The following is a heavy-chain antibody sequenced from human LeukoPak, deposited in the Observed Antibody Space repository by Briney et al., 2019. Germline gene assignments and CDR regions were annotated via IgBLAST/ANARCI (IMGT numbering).Heavy chain of an antibody. CDR3: ARVGSGSYYPR. V-gene: IGHV3-53*01. Sequence: GGSLRLSCAASGFTFSSYAMSRVRQAPGKGLEWVSVIYSGDGTYYADSVKGRFTISRDNSKNTVYLQMNSLRAEDTAVYYCARVGSGSYYPRWGQGTLVTVSS. J-gene: IGHJ4*02. CDR2: IYSGDGT. CDR1: GFTFSSYA. D-gene: IGHD1-26*01.